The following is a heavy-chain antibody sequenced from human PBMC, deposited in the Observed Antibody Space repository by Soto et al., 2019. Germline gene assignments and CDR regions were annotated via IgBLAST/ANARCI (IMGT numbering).Heavy chain of an antibody. Sequence: SSGTPSPTFPVSCGSLNSFYWGWIRQPPGKGLGWVGYIYYSGSTNYNPSLKSRVTISVDTSKNQFSLKLSSVTAADTAVYYCARDRYDFWSGYTLGYYYYGMDVWGQGTTVTVSS. CDR1: CGSLNSFY. D-gene: IGHD3-3*01. V-gene: IGHV4-59*01. J-gene: IGHJ6*02. CDR2: IYYSGST. CDR3: ARDRYDFWSGYTLGYYYYGMDV.